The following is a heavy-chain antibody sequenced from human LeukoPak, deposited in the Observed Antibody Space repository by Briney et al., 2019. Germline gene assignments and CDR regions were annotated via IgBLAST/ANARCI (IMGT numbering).Heavy chain of an antibody. CDR1: GYIFTSYW. J-gene: IGHJ3*02. D-gene: IGHD2-21*02. CDR2: ISYDGSNK. Sequence: GESLKISCKASGYIFTSYWIGWVRQAPGKGLEWVAVISYDGSNKYYADSVKGRFTISRDNSKNTLYLQMNSLRAEDTAVYYCAKETDGVDAFDIWGQGTMVTVSS. CDR3: AKETDGVDAFDI. V-gene: IGHV3-30*18.